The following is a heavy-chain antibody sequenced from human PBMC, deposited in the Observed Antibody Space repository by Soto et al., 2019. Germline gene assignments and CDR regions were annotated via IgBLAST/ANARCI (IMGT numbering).Heavy chain of an antibody. CDR3: ASSFGVAPTVDY. J-gene: IGHJ4*02. Sequence: GASVKVSGKASGYTFTVYYMHGVRQAPGQGLEWMGWINPNSGGTNYAQKFQGRVTMTRDTSISTAYMELSRLRSDDTAVYYCASSFGVAPTVDYWGQGTLVTVSS. CDR1: GYTFTVYY. CDR2: INPNSGGT. D-gene: IGHD3-3*01. V-gene: IGHV1-2*02.